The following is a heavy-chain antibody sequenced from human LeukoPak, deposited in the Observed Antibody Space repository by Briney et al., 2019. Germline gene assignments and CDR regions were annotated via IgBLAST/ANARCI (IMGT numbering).Heavy chain of an antibody. CDR1: DGSTTGYY. Sequence: KPSETLSLTCSVSDGSTTGYYWSWIRQPPGKGLEWIAYVYYTGRTLYNPSLESRVTISVDTSKTQFSLTVTSVTAADTPVYYCARHTSVSYDAFDLWGRGTTVTVSS. CDR3: ARHTSVSYDAFDL. CDR2: VYYTGRT. D-gene: IGHD3-10*01. J-gene: IGHJ3*01. V-gene: IGHV4-59*08.